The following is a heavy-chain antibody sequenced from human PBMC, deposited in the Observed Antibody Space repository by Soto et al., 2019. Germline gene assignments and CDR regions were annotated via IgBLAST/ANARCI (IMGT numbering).Heavy chain of an antibody. CDR3: AKHDSSGTSWFDN. V-gene: IGHV3-23*01. J-gene: IGHJ4*02. CDR1: GFTFNNFA. CDR2: ISGSGGTT. Sequence: VRLLESGGGLEQPGGSLRLSCAASGFTFNNFAMSWVRQAPGKGLEWVSAISGSGGTTYYAGSVKGRITISKDSSKNTLYLQINSLRAEDTAVYYCAKHDSSGTSWFDNWGQGTLVTVSS. D-gene: IGHD3-22*01.